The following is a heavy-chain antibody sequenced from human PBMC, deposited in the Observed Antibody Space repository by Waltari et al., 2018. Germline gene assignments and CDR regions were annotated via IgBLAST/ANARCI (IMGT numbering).Heavy chain of an antibody. D-gene: IGHD1-26*01. CDR1: GDSMSSNDL. V-gene: IGHV4-4*02. J-gene: IGHJ4*02. Sequence: QLQLEQSGPGLVKPSESLSLTCAVAGDSMSSNDLWNWVRQSPGKGLGWIGQVNRSGKTNYSPSLASRVTVSIDTSKNQCSLTMPSPTAADTAIYYCARDRGRGLYLDTWGQGTLVTVSP. CDR2: VNRSGKT. CDR3: ARDRGRGLYLDT.